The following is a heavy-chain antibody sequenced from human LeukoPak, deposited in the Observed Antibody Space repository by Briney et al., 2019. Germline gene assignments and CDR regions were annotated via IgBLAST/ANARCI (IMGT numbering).Heavy chain of an antibody. J-gene: IGHJ4*02. Sequence: GGSLRLSCAASGFTFSSYGMHWVRQAPGKGLEWVAVISYDGSNKYYADSVKGRFTISRDNSKNTLYLQMNSLRAEDTAVYYCAREAYSSGSFDYWGQGTLVTVSS. CDR3: AREAYSSGSFDY. V-gene: IGHV3-30*03. D-gene: IGHD6-19*01. CDR2: ISYDGSNK. CDR1: GFTFSSYG.